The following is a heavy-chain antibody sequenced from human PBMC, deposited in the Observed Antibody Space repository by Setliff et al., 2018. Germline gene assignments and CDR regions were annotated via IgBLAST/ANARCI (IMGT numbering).Heavy chain of an antibody. Sequence: VKVSCKASGGTFSSNGITWVRQAPGQGLEWMGGINPIFGTTTYAQKFQGRVTITTDESTSTAYMDLSSLTSDDTAIYYCAREKGYYNSGSYKYWFDPWGQGTLVTVSS. CDR1: GGTFSSNG. V-gene: IGHV1-69*13. CDR3: AREKGYYNSGSYKYWFDP. D-gene: IGHD3-10*01. J-gene: IGHJ5*02. CDR2: INPIFGTT.